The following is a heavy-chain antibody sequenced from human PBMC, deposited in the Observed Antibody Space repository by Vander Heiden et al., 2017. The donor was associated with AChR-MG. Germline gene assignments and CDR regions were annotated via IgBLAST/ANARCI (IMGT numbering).Heavy chain of an antibody. D-gene: IGHD2-15*01. CDR1: ESTFRNYG. V-gene: IGHV3-33*01. Sequence: QVQLVDSGGGLVQPGRSLRLSCDASESTFRNYGIHLVGPAPGKGLEWVAVIWYDGSKKYYADSVKGRFTISRDNSKNTLYLQMNSLRDDDTAIYYCATKDIVVISATETFDIWGQGTMVTVSS. CDR3: ATKDIVVISATETFDI. CDR2: IWYDGSKK. J-gene: IGHJ3*02.